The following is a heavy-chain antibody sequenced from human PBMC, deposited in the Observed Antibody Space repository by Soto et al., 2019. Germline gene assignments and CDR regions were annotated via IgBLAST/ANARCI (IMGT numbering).Heavy chain of an antibody. CDR2: IRHTGDDI. D-gene: IGHD2-21*01. CDR3: VRDLWGFDY. V-gene: IGHV3-64D*06. Sequence: GGSLRLSCSASGFTFSGFSLHCVRQAPGKGLEYFAVIRHTGDDIYYADSVKGRFTISRDNSNNMLYLQMGNLRPEDTAVYYCVRDLWGFDYWGQG. J-gene: IGHJ4*02. CDR1: GFTFSGFS.